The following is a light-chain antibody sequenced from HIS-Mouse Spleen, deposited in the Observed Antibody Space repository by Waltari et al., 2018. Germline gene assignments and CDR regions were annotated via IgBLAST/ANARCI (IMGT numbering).Light chain of an antibody. V-gene: IGKV4-1*01. CDR1: QSLLYSSNNKNS. J-gene: IGKJ2*01. CDR3: QQYYSTPYT. Sequence: DIVMTQSPDSLPVSLGERAAINCKSSQSLLYSSNNKNSLSWYQQKPGQPPKLLIYWASTRESGVPDRFSGSGSGTDFTLTISSLQAEDVAVYYCQQYYSTPYTFGQGTKLEIK. CDR2: WAS.